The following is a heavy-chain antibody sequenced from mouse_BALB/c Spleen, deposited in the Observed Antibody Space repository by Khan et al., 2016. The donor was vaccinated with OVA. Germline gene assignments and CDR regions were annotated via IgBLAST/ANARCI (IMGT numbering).Heavy chain of an antibody. CDR3: ARRDDGSSYPGFAY. CDR1: GYSFTDYI. CDR2: FYPGSGSI. Sequence: QVQLKESGPELVKPGASVKMSCKATGYSFTDYIISWVKQRTGQGIQWIGEFYPGSGSIYSNEKFKGKATLTADKSSNTAYMQLSSLTSDDSAVYFCARRDDGSSYPGFAYWGQGTLVTVSS. D-gene: IGHD1-1*01. V-gene: IGHV1-77*01. J-gene: IGHJ3*01.